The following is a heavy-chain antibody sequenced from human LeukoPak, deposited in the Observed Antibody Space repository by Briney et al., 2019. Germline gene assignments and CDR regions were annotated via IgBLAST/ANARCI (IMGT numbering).Heavy chain of an antibody. Sequence: GGSLRLSCAASGFTVSSNYMSWVRQAPGKGLEWVSYISSSSSTIYYADSVKGRFTISRDNAKNSLYLQMNSLRAEDTAVYYCARDGWLRGQGTLVTVSS. J-gene: IGHJ4*02. CDR2: ISSSSSTI. CDR1: GFTVSSNY. CDR3: ARDGWL. D-gene: IGHD5-12*01. V-gene: IGHV3-11*01.